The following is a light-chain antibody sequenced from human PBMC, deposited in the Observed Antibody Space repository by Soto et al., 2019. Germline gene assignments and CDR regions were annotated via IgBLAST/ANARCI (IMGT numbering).Light chain of an antibody. V-gene: IGLV2-11*01. CDR2: DVT. J-gene: IGLJ1*01. Sequence: QSVLTQPRSVSGSPGQSVTISCTGTSGDVGRYNYVSWYQHHPGKAPKLIIYDVTQRPSGVPDRFSGSKSGNTASLTISGLQADDEADYYCCSYAGSYVFGSGTKVTVL. CDR3: CSYAGSYV. CDR1: SGDVGRYNY.